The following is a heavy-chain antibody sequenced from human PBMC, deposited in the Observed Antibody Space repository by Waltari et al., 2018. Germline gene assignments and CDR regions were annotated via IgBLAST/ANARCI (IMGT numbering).Heavy chain of an antibody. CDR3: AREIYASGGYAWFDT. CDR1: GDSITNNY. V-gene: IGHV4-4*07. Sequence: QVQLQESGPGLVKSSETLSLTCIVSGDSITNNYWSWIRRPAGKALEWIGRVYTYEAPDYNPSLKSRVTMSLDKSQNQVSLKLSSVTVADTAVYYCAREIYASGGYAWFDTWGHGTLVTVSS. J-gene: IGHJ5*01. CDR2: VYTYEAP. D-gene: IGHD3-10*01.